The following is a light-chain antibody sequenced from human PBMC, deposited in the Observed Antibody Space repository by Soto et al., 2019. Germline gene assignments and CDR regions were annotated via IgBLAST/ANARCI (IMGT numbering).Light chain of an antibody. Sequence: EIVLTQSPGTLSLSPGEGATLSCRASQSVSSNNLAWYQQKPGRAPRLLIYGAFNRASDIPHRFSGSGSGTDFPLTISRLEPEDFAVYYCQQFGSSPPYTFGQGTRLEIK. CDR3: QQFGSSPPYT. CDR1: QSVSSNN. CDR2: GAF. J-gene: IGKJ2*01. V-gene: IGKV3-20*01.